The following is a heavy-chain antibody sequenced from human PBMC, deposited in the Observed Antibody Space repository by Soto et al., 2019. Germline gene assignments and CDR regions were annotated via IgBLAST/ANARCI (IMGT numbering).Heavy chain of an antibody. J-gene: IGHJ6*02. D-gene: IGHD5-18*01. CDR1: GFTFSSYS. Sequence: EVQVVESGGGLVKPGGSLRLSCAASGFTFSSYSMNWVRQAPGKGLEWVSSINSSGSYKYYADSVKGRFTISRDNAKNSLYLQMNSLRAEDTAVYYCARIIGYSYHYYGLDVWGQGTTVTVSS. CDR2: INSSGSYK. CDR3: ARIIGYSYHYYGLDV. V-gene: IGHV3-21*01.